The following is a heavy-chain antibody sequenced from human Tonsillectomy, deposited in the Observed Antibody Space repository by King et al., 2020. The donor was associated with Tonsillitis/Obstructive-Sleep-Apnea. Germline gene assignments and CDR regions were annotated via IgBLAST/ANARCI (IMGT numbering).Heavy chain of an antibody. D-gene: IGHD4-17*01. V-gene: IGHV5-10-1*03. CDR1: GYSFTSYW. CDR2: IDPSDSYN. Sequence: QLVQSGAEVKKPGESLRISCKGSGYSFTSYWISWVRQMPGKGLEWMGRIDPSDSYNNYRPSFHGHVTISADKSLSTAYLQWSSLRASDTAMYYCASLTPMTGDSVARWFYPCGQRTLGTVSS. CDR3: ASLTPMTGDSVARWFYP. J-gene: IGHJ5*02.